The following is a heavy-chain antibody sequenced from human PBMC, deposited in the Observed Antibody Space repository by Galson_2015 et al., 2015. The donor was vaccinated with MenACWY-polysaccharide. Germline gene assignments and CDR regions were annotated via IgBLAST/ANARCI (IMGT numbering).Heavy chain of an antibody. CDR2: IRSSGTNT. CDR1: GFTFTSYA. Sequence: SLRLSCAASGFTFTSYAMSWVRQAPGKGLEWVSAIRSSGTNTYYADSVKGRFTISRDNSKNTLYLQMNSLRAEDTAVYYCAKDSTDFWSVAGRFDHWGREPWSPSPQ. V-gene: IGHV3-23*01. J-gene: IGHJ5*02. CDR3: AKDSTDFWSVAGRFDH. D-gene: IGHD3-3*01.